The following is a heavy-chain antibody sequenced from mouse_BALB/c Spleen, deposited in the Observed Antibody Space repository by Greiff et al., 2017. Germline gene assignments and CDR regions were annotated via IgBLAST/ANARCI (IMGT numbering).Heavy chain of an antibody. Sequence: EVHLVESGGGLVQPGGSRKLSCAASGFTFSSFGMHWVRQAPEKGLEWVAYISSGSSTIYYADTVKGRFTISRDNPKNTLFLQMTSLRSEDTAMYYCARFYDYDAMDYWGQGTSVTVSS. D-gene: IGHD2-3*01. J-gene: IGHJ4*01. V-gene: IGHV5-17*02. CDR3: ARFYDYDAMDY. CDR2: ISSGSSTI. CDR1: GFTFSSFG.